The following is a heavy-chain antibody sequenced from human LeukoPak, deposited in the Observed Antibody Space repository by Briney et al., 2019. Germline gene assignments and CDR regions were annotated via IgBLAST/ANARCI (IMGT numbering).Heavy chain of an antibody. Sequence: GGSLRLSCAAPGFSFSSYWMHWVRQAPGKGLVWVSRINSDESSTSYADSVKGRFTISRDNAKNTLYLQMNSLRAEDTAVYYCASMRWLQSSVDYWGQGTLVTVSS. CDR3: ASMRWLQSSVDY. CDR2: INSDESST. J-gene: IGHJ4*02. CDR1: GFSFSSYW. V-gene: IGHV3-74*01. D-gene: IGHD5-24*01.